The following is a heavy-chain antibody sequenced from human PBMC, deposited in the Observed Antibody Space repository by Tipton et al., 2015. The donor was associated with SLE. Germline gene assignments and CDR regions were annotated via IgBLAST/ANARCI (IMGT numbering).Heavy chain of an antibody. D-gene: IGHD5-18*01. J-gene: IGHJ4*02. CDR2: IRGRADNYAT. CDR1: GFTFSVSA. CDR3: IRQVRYSYGSLDY. V-gene: IGHV3-73*01. Sequence: SLRLSCAASGFTFSVSAMHWVRQAPGKGLEWIGRIRGRADNYATLYIASVKGRFTISRDDSKNTAYLQMNSLKTEDTAVYYCIRQVRYSYGSLDYWGQGTLVTVSS.